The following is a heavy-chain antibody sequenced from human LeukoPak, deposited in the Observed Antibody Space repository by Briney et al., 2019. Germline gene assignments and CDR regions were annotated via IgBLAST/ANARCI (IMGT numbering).Heavy chain of an antibody. V-gene: IGHV1-69*13. Sequence: APVKVSCKASGGTFSSYAISWVRQAPGQGLEWMGGIIPIFGTANYAQKFQGRVTITADESTSTAYMELSSLRSEDTAVYYCARDKGIRYFDWSPTPNRAFDIWGQGTMVTVSS. CDR1: GGTFSSYA. J-gene: IGHJ3*02. CDR2: IIPIFGTA. CDR3: ARDKGIRYFDWSPTPNRAFDI. D-gene: IGHD3-9*01.